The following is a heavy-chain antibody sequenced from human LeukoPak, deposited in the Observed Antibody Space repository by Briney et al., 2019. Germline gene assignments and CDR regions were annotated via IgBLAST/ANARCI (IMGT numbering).Heavy chain of an antibody. D-gene: IGHD3-22*01. CDR2: INQNGREK. CDR1: GFTFSNYW. J-gene: IGHJ4*02. Sequence: GGSLTLSCAASGFTFSNYWMTWVRQDPGKGLEWVANINQNGREKYYVDSVKGRFTISRDNAENSLYLQMNSLRAEDTAVYYCARDDFTYYCDNSGPMFDHWGQGTLVTVSS. V-gene: IGHV3-7*01. CDR3: ARDDFTYYCDNSGPMFDH.